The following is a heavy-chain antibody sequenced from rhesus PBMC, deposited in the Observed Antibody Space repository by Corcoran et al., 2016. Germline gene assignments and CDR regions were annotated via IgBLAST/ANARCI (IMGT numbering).Heavy chain of an antibody. V-gene: IGHV4-99*01. D-gene: IGHD4-23*01. CDR3: ARRARQYSNYVDY. J-gene: IGHJ4*01. CDR1: GYSISSGSY. Sequence: QVQLQESGPGLVKPSETLSLTCAVSGYSISSGSYWGWIRRPPGKGLEYIGYISGSSGSTYYNPSLKSRVTISKDTSKNQCSLKLSSVTAADTAVYYCARRARQYSNYVDYWGQGVLVTVSS. CDR2: ISGSSGST.